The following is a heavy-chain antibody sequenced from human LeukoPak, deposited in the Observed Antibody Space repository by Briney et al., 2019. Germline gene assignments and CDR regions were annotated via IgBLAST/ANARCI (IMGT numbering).Heavy chain of an antibody. CDR1: GGSFSGYY. Sequence: SETLSLTCAVYGGSFSGYYWSWIRQPPGKGLERIGEINHSGSTNYNPSLKSRVTISVDTSKNQFSLKLISVTAADTAVYYCARVFYDSSGYYRGRDFDIWGQGTMVTVSS. J-gene: IGHJ3*02. CDR3: ARVFYDSSGYYRGRDFDI. D-gene: IGHD3-22*01. V-gene: IGHV4-34*01. CDR2: INHSGST.